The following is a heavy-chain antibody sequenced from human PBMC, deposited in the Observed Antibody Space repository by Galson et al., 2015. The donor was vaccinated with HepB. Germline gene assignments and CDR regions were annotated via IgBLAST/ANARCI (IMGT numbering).Heavy chain of an antibody. CDR2: IYPGDSDT. CDR3: VTNVVYYFDY. J-gene: IGHJ4*02. Sequence: QSGAEVKKPGESLKISCKGSGYTFSSYWIGWVRLMPGKGLEWMGIIYPGDSDTRYSPSFQGLVTISADKSINTAYLQWSFLKASDTATYYCVTNVVYYFDYWGQGTLVTVSS. V-gene: IGHV5-51*01. CDR1: GYTFSSYW. D-gene: IGHD2-8*01.